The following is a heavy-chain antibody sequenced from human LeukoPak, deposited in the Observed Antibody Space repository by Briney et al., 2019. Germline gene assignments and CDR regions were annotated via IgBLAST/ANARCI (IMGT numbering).Heavy chain of an antibody. D-gene: IGHD2-15*01. V-gene: IGHV4-59*08. CDR3: ARHVHCSGGSCYRYGMDD. CDR1: GGSISTFH. J-gene: IGHJ6*02. CDR2: NHNTGST. Sequence: SETLSLTCTVSGGSISTFHWSWIRQPPGRGLERIGFNHNTGSTNYNPSLDSRVTISVDTSKNQFFMKLSSVTAADTAVYYCARHVHCSGGSCYRYGMDDWGQGTTVTVSS.